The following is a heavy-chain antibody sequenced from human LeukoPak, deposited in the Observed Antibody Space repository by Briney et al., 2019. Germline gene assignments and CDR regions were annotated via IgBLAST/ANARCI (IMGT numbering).Heavy chain of an antibody. V-gene: IGHV1-69*01. CDR3: ARSPLSTVAGVINNWFDP. D-gene: IGHD6-19*01. CDR2: IIPIFGTA. Sequence: SVKVSCKASGGTFSSYAISWVRQAPGQGLEWMGGIIPIFGTANYAQKFQGRVTITADESTSTAYMELSSLRSEDTAVYYCARSPLSTVAGVINNWFDPWGQGTLVTVSS. J-gene: IGHJ5*02. CDR1: GGTFSSYA.